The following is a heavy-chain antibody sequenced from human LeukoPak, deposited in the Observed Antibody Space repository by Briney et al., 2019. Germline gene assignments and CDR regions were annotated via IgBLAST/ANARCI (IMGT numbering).Heavy chain of an antibody. D-gene: IGHD3-3*01. J-gene: IGHJ6*03. V-gene: IGHV1-69*13. CDR1: GGTFSSYA. Sequence: GASVKVSCKASGGTFSSYAISWVRQAPGQGLEWMGGIIPIFGTANYAQKFQGRVTITADESTSTAYMELSSLRSEDTAVYYCARGGRGVVIDGYYYMDVWGKGTTVTVSS. CDR2: IIPIFGTA. CDR3: ARGGRGVVIDGYYYMDV.